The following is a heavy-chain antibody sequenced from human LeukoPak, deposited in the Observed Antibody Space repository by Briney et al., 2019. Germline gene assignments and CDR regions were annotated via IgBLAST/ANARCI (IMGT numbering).Heavy chain of an antibody. V-gene: IGHV1-24*01. Sequence: ASVKVSCKVSGYTLTELSMHWVRQAPGKGLEWMGGFDPEDGETIYAQKFQGRVTMTEDTSTDTAYMELSSLRSEDTAVYYCARVGWLVRKNWFDPWGQGTLVTVSS. CDR1: GYTLTELS. CDR2: FDPEDGET. D-gene: IGHD6-19*01. J-gene: IGHJ5*02. CDR3: ARVGWLVRKNWFDP.